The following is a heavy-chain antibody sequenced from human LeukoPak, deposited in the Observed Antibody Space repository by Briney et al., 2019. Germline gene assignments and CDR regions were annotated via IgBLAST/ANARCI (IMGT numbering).Heavy chain of an antibody. Sequence: GRSLRLSCTASGFTFGDYAMSWVRQAPGKGLEWVGFIRSKAYGGTTEYAASVKGRFTISRDDSKSIAYLQMSSLKTEDTAVYYCTRDRYYYDSSGYYYPDYWGQGTLVTVSS. CDR1: GFTFGDYA. CDR3: TRDRYYYDSSGYYYPDY. J-gene: IGHJ4*02. D-gene: IGHD3-22*01. CDR2: IRSKAYGGTT. V-gene: IGHV3-49*04.